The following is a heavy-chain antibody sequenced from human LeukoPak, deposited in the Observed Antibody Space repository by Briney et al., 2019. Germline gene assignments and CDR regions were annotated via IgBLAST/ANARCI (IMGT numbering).Heavy chain of an antibody. D-gene: IGHD3-10*01. CDR1: GGPISSYY. J-gene: IGHJ4*02. CDR2: IYYSGST. CDR3: ARDLLLLWFGEPLDY. V-gene: IGHV4-59*12. Sequence: SETLSLTCTVSGGPISSYYWSWIRQPPGKGLEWIGYIYYSGSTNYNPSLKSRVTISVDTSKDQFSLKLSSVTAADTAVYYCARDLLLLWFGEPLDYWGQGTLVTVSS.